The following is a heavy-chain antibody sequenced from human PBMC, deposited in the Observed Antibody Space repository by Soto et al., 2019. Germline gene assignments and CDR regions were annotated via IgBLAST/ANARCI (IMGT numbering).Heavy chain of an antibody. Sequence: GGSLRLSCAASGFTFSSYAMSWVRQAPGKGLEWVSAISGSGGSTYYADSGKGRFTISRDNSKNTQYLQMNSLRAEDTAVYYCANAISYGFHYYYGMDVWGQGTTVTVSS. CDR2: ISGSGGST. D-gene: IGHD5-18*01. CDR1: GFTFSSYA. V-gene: IGHV3-23*01. CDR3: ANAISYGFHYYYGMDV. J-gene: IGHJ6*02.